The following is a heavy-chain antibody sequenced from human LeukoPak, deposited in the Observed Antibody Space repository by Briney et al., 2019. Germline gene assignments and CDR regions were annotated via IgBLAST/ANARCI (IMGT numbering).Heavy chain of an antibody. J-gene: IGHJ4*02. CDR2: IKSKTDGETT. D-gene: IGHD3-10*01. Sequence: KSGGSLRLSCAASGLTFSNAWMSGVRRAPGKGLEWVGRIKSKTDGETTDYATPVKGRFTISRDDSKDTLYLQMNSLKTEDTAVYYCTTEGYYVSGIYWGQGTLVTVSS. V-gene: IGHV3-15*01. CDR1: GLTFSNAW. CDR3: TTEGYYVSGIY.